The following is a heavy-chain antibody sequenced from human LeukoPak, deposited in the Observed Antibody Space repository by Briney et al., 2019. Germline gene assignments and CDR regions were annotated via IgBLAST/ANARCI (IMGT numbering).Heavy chain of an antibody. CDR1: GFTVSSNY. Sequence: GGSLRLSCAASGFTVSSNYMSWVRQAPGKGLEWVSVIYSGGSTYYADSVKGRFTISRDDSKNTVYLQMNSLRAEDTALYYCAKDYLSSSWDYWGQGTLVTVSS. CDR2: IYSGGST. CDR3: AKDYLSSSWDY. D-gene: IGHD6-13*01. V-gene: IGHV3-53*05. J-gene: IGHJ4*02.